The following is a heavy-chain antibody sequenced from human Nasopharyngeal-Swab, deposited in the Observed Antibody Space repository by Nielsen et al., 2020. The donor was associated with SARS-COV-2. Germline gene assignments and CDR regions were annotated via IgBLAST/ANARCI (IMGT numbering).Heavy chain of an antibody. D-gene: IGHD2-15*01. V-gene: IGHV4-59*01. CDR2: IYYSGST. CDR1: GFTFTDYP. Sequence: GSLRLSCVASGFTFTDYPMSWIRQPPGKGLEWIGYIYYSGSTNYNPSLKSRVTISVDTSKNQFSLKLSSVTAADTAVYYCAREGCSGVSCYLLFDYWGQGTLVTVSS. J-gene: IGHJ4*02. CDR3: AREGCSGVSCYLLFDY.